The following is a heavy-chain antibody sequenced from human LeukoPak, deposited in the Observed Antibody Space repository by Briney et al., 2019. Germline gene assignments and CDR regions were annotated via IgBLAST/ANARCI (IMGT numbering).Heavy chain of an antibody. D-gene: IGHD1-26*01. Sequence: SVKVSCKASGGTFSSYAISWVRQAPGQGLEWMGGIIPIFGTANYAQKFQGRVTITTDESTSTAYMELSSLRSEDTAVYYCASASYGSNPTGHWFDPWGQGTLVTVSS. V-gene: IGHV1-69*05. CDR3: ASASYGSNPTGHWFDP. J-gene: IGHJ5*02. CDR2: IIPIFGTA. CDR1: GGTFSSYA.